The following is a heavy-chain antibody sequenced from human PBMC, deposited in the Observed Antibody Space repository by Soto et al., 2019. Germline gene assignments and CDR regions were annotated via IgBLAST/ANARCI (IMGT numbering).Heavy chain of an antibody. J-gene: IGHJ4*02. Sequence: QVQLVESGGGVVQPGRSLRLSCAASGFSFNSYGMHWVRQAPGKGLEWVAIIWYDGSNKYYADSVKGRFTISRDNSKNTLYLQMNSLRAEDTAVYYCARDGGYGSGSRDDYWGQGTLVTVSS. D-gene: IGHD3-10*01. CDR1: GFSFNSYG. CDR3: ARDGGYGSGSRDDY. V-gene: IGHV3-33*01. CDR2: IWYDGSNK.